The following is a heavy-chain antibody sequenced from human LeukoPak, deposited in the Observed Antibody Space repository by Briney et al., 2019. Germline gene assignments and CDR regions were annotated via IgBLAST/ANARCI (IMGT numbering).Heavy chain of an antibody. CDR2: ISGNAITT. J-gene: IGHJ4*02. CDR1: GFTFNSYA. CDR3: VKTDYSTGPYDH. D-gene: IGHD4-4*01. V-gene: IGHV3-23*01. Sequence: GGSLRLSCAASGFTFNSYAMNWVRQAPGKGLEWVSAISGNAITTIYADSVKGRFSISRDNSRNTLYLQMNSLRAEDTAVYYCVKTDYSTGPYDHWGQGTLVTVSS.